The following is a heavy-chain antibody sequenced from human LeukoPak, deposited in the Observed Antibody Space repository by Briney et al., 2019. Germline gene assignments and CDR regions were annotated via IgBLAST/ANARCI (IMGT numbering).Heavy chain of an antibody. CDR1: GFTVSSNY. V-gene: IGHV3-66*01. CDR2: IYSGGST. J-gene: IGHJ4*02. D-gene: IGHD6-13*01. CDR3: SRSIAAAGTIDY. Sequence: GGSLRLSCAASGFTVSSNYMSWVRQAPGKGLERVSVIYSGGSTYYADSVKGRFTISRDNSKNTLYFQMNSLRAEDTAVYYCSRSIAAAGTIDYWGQGTLVTVSS.